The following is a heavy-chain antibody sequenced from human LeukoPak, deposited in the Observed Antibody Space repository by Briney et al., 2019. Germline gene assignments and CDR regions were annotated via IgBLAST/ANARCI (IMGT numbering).Heavy chain of an antibody. CDR3: ARDPLSEVTHRPYYFDY. D-gene: IGHD5-18*01. CDR2: ISYDDTNK. Sequence: PGGSLRLSCAASGFTLSSYGMHWVRQAPGKGLEWVAVISYDDTNKYYVDSVKGRFTISRDNSKNTLYLQMNSLRAEDTAVYYCARDPLSEVTHRPYYFDYWGQGTLVTVSS. CDR1: GFTLSSYG. V-gene: IGHV3-30*19. J-gene: IGHJ4*02.